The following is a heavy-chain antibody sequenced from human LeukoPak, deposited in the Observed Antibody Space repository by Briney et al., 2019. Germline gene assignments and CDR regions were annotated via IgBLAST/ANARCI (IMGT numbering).Heavy chain of an antibody. V-gene: IGHV4-39*07. J-gene: IGHJ3*02. CDR2: IYHSGRT. D-gene: IGHD4-17*01. CDR1: GGSISSSYY. CDR3: ARGGDFGDYKDAFDI. Sequence: SETLSLTCTVSGGSISSSYYWGWIRQPPGKGLQWIGSIYHSGRTYYNPSLKSRVTVSADMSKNQFSLRLTSVTVADTAVYYCARGGDFGDYKDAFDIWGQGTTVTVSS.